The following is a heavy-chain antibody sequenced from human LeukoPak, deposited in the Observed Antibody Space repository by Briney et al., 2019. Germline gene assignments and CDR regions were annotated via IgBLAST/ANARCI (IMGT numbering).Heavy chain of an antibody. CDR1: AFTFSSYG. CDR2: IQYDRTNE. Sequence: PGGSLRLSCAASAFTFSSYGMHWVRRAPGKGREWVAYIQYDRTNEQYAHSVKGRFRISRDNSNNILYLQMNSLRTEDTAVYYCAKDRCSNGIGCYYYYMEVWGKGTTVTISS. D-gene: IGHD2-8*01. CDR3: AKDRCSNGIGCYYYYMEV. V-gene: IGHV3-30*02. J-gene: IGHJ6*03.